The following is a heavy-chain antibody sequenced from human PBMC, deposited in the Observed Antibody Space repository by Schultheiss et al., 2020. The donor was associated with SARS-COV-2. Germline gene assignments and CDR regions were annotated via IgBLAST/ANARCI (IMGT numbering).Heavy chain of an antibody. V-gene: IGHV3-30*03. D-gene: IGHD4-17*01. J-gene: IGHJ3*02. CDR2: ISYDGSNK. CDR1: GFTFSSYG. CDR3: ARSVRDYDAFDI. Sequence: GGSLRLSCAASGFTFSSYGMHWVRQAPGKGLEWVAVISYDGSNKYYADSVKGRFTISRDNAKNSLYLQMNSLRAEDTAVYYCARSVRDYDAFDIWGQGTTVTVSS.